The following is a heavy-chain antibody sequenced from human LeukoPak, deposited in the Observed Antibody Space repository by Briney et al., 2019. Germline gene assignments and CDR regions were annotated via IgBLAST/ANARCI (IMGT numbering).Heavy chain of an antibody. D-gene: IGHD6-13*01. Sequence: GGSLRLSCAASGFTFSSYSMNWVRQAPGKGLEWVSYISSSSSTIYYADSVKGRFTISRDNAKNSLYLQMNSLIAEDTAVYYCARIHSSSWYGESGYGMDVWGQGTTVTVSS. CDR2: ISSSSSTI. J-gene: IGHJ6*02. CDR3: ARIHSSSWYGESGYGMDV. CDR1: GFTFSSYS. V-gene: IGHV3-48*01.